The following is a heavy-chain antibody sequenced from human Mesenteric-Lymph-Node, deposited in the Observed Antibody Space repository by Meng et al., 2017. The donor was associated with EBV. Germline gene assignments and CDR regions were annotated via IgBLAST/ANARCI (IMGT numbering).Heavy chain of an antibody. CDR2: ISRSSSSI. D-gene: IGHD3-10*01. J-gene: IGHJ4*02. CDR3: ATGTYYWYYDY. V-gene: IGHV3-11*01. Sequence: QAEWGELGGGFAKPGGSLRLSCAASGFIFSDFEMSWIRQAPGKGLEWVSYISRSSSSIYYADSVKGRFTISRDNAKNSLYLQMNSLRAEDTAVYYCATGTYYWYYDYWGQGTLVTVSS. CDR1: GFIFSDFE.